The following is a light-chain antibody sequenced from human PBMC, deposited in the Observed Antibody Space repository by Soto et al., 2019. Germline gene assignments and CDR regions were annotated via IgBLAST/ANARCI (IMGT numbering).Light chain of an antibody. V-gene: IGKV3-20*01. J-gene: IGKJ1*01. CDR1: QSVSSY. CDR3: QQYGSSPGT. Sequence: EIVLTQSPSTLSLSPGERATLSCRASQSVSSYLACYQQKPGQGPRLLIYVASTRATGIPDRFSGSGSGTDFTLTISRLEPEDFAVYYCQQYGSSPGTFGQGTKVDNK. CDR2: VAS.